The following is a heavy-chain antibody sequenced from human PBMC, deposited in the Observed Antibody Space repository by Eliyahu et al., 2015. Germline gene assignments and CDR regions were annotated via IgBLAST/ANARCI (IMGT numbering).Heavy chain of an antibody. CDR3: ARAEITIFGVIYYSYMDV. Sequence: QVQLVQSGAEVKKPGXSVKVSXKASGYTFTNYXMHWVRQAPGQRLEWMGWXNAGNGNTXYSQKXQGRVTITTDTSASTAYMELSSLRSEDTAVYYCARAEITIFGVIYYSYMDVWGKGTTVTVSS. CDR2: XNAGNGNT. CDR1: GYTFTNYX. D-gene: IGHD3-3*01. V-gene: IGHV1-3*01. J-gene: IGHJ6*03.